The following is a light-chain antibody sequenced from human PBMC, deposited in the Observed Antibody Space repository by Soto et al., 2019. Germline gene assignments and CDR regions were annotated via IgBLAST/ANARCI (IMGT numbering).Light chain of an antibody. CDR1: SSDVGGYNY. J-gene: IGLJ1*01. Sequence: QSVLTQPPSASGSPGQSVTISCTGTSSDVGGYNYVSWYQQHPGKAPKLMIYEVSKRPSGVPDRFSGSKSGNTASLTVSGLQAEDEADYYCSSYAGSTPYVFGTGTKPPS. CDR3: SSYAGSTPYV. CDR2: EVS. V-gene: IGLV2-8*01.